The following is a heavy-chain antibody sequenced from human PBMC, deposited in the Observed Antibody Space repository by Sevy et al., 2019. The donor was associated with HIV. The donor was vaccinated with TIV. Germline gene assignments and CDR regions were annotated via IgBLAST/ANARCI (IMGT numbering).Heavy chain of an antibody. V-gene: IGHV4-34*01. J-gene: IGHJ4*01. CDR2: INHSGST. D-gene: IGHD3-22*01. Sequence: SDTLSLTCTVYAGSFSADYWTWIRQPPGKGLEWIGEINHSGSTNYNPSLKSRVTISLDTSKNQFSLRLTSVTAADTAVFYCARGYDAGPLIYWGHGTLVTVSS. CDR1: AGSFSADY. CDR3: ARGYDAGPLIY.